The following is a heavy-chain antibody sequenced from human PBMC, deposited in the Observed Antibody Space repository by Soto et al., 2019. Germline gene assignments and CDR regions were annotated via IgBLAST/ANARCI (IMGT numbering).Heavy chain of an antibody. CDR2: IYYSGST. D-gene: IGHD3-22*01. Sequence: PSETLSLTCTVSGGSISSGGYYWSWIRQHPGKGLEWIGYIYYSGSTYYNPSLKSRVTISVDTSKNQFSLKLSSVTAADTAVYYCARXGSYYDSSGYSHDAFDIWGRGTMVTVSS. J-gene: IGHJ3*02. CDR1: GGSISSGGYY. CDR3: ARXGSYYDSSGYSHDAFDI. V-gene: IGHV4-31*03.